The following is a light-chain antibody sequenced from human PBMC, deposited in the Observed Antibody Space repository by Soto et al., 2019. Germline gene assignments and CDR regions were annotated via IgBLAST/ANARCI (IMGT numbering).Light chain of an antibody. CDR2: DVT. CDR1: SRDVGHYNY. J-gene: IGLJ2*01. CDR3: CSYAGTYTLL. V-gene: IGLV2-11*01. Sequence: QSVLTQPRSVSGSPGQSVTISCTGTSRDVGHYNYVSWYQQHPDKAPKLMIYDVTKRPSGVPDRFSGSKSGNTASLTISGLQAEDEADYYCCSYAGTYTLLFGGGTKLTVL.